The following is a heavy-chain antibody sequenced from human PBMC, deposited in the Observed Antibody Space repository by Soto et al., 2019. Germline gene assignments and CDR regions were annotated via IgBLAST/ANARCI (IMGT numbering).Heavy chain of an antibody. CDR3: ARGAAAGVRY. J-gene: IGHJ4*02. CDR2: IYYSGST. V-gene: IGHV4-59*01. D-gene: IGHD6-13*01. CDR1: GGSISSYY. Sequence: LSLTCTVSGGSISSYYWSWIRQPPGKGLEWIGYIYYSGSTNYNPSLKSRVTISVDTSKNQFSLKLSSVTAADTAVYYCARGAAAGVRYWGQGTLVTVSS.